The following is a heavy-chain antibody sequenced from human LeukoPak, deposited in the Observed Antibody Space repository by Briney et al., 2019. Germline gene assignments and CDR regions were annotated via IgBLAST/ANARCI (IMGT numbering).Heavy chain of an antibody. CDR1: GFTFSNFG. Sequence: GGSLRLSCTASGFTFSNFGTNWVRQAPGKGLEWVSCMDRHTDIYYADSVKGRFTISRDNAKNSVYLQMNSLTVEDTAVYYCVGDPTTNRFQYFHYWGQGALVTVSS. J-gene: IGHJ4*02. D-gene: IGHD1-14*01. CDR2: MDRHTDI. CDR3: VGDPTTNRFQYFHY. V-gene: IGHV3-21*01.